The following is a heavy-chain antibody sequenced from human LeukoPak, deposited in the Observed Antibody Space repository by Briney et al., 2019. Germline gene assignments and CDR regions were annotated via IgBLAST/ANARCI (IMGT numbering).Heavy chain of an antibody. Sequence: GGSLRLSCAASGFTFSSYWMSWVRQAPGKGLEWVANIKQDGCEKYYVDSVKGRFTISRDNAKNSLYLQMNSLRAEDTAVYYCARDGPLRKSYYYDSSGYYTAPFDYWGQGTLVTVSS. CDR2: IKQDGCEK. D-gene: IGHD3-22*01. J-gene: IGHJ4*02. V-gene: IGHV3-7*01. CDR3: ARDGPLRKSYYYDSSGYYTAPFDY. CDR1: GFTFSSYW.